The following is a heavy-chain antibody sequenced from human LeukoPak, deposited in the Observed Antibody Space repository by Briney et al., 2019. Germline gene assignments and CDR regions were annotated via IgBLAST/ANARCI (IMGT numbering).Heavy chain of an antibody. Sequence: ASVKVSCKAYGGTFSSYAISWVRQAPGQGLEWMGGIIPIFGTANYAQKFQGRVTITTDESTSTAYMELSSLRSEDTAVYYCARAQGDGYNSAFDYWGQGTLVTVSS. CDR1: GGTFSSYA. CDR2: IIPIFGTA. V-gene: IGHV1-69*05. D-gene: IGHD5-24*01. CDR3: ARAQGDGYNSAFDY. J-gene: IGHJ4*02.